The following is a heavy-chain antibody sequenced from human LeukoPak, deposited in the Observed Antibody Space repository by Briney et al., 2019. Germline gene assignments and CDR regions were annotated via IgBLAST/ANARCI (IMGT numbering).Heavy chain of an antibody. CDR1: GGSTSSYY. V-gene: IGHV4-59*12. CDR3: ARDNAYCSSTSCYGYWFDP. Sequence: SETLSLTCTVSGGSTSSYYWSWIRQPPGKGLEWIGYIYYSGSTNYNPSLKSRVTISVDTSKNQFSLKLSSVTAADTAVYYCARDNAYCSSTSCYGYWFDPWGQGTLVTVSS. CDR2: IYYSGST. D-gene: IGHD2-2*01. J-gene: IGHJ5*02.